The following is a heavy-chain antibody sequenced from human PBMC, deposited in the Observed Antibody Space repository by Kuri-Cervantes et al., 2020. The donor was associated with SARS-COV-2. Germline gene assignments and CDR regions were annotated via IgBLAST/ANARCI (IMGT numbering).Heavy chain of an antibody. CDR1: GGTFSSYA. D-gene: IGHD6-19*01. Sequence: SVKVSCKASGGTFSSYAISWVRQAPGQGLEWMGGIIPIFGTANYAQKFQGRVAITADESTSTAYMELSSLRSEDTAVYYCARDSGWGAVAGTSGLVYWGQGTLVTVSS. CDR2: IIPIFGTA. CDR3: ARDSGWGAVAGTSGLVY. J-gene: IGHJ4*02. V-gene: IGHV1-69*13.